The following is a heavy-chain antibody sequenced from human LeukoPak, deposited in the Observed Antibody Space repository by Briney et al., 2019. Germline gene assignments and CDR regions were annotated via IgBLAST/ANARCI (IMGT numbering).Heavy chain of an antibody. D-gene: IGHD2-8*02. Sequence: PGGSLRLSCAASGFSVSLYSMGWVRRAPGQGLEWVSYIGSTAIYADSVRGRFTISRDSVENSLFLQMNNLRAEDTAVYYCARDGPPTGAGDFDYWGLGTPVTVSS. CDR3: ARDGPPTGAGDFDY. CDR2: IGSTAI. J-gene: IGHJ4*02. CDR1: GFSVSLYS. V-gene: IGHV3-48*01.